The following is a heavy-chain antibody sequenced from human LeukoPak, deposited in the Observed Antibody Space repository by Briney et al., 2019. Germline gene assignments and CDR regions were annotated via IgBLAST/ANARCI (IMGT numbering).Heavy chain of an antibody. J-gene: IGHJ4*02. CDR1: GGSISSSNYY. Sequence: SETLSLTCTVSGGSISSSNYYWGWIRQPPGKGLEWIGYIYHSGSTYYNPSLKSRVTISVDRSKNQFSLKLSSVTAADTAVYYCARVSGWSYFDYWGQGTLVTVSS. CDR3: ARVSGWSYFDY. V-gene: IGHV4-39*07. D-gene: IGHD6-19*01. CDR2: IYHSGST.